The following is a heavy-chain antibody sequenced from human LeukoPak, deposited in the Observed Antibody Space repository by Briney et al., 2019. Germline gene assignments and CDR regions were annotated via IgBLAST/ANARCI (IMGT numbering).Heavy chain of an antibody. J-gene: IGHJ3*02. CDR2: ISGSGGST. Sequence: GGSLRLSCAASGFTFSSYAMSWVRQAPGKGLEWVSAISGSGGSTYYADSVKGRFTISRDNSKKPLYLQRNSLKAEDTPVYYIAKDGENDIWGQGKMVTVSS. V-gene: IGHV3-23*01. CDR1: GFTFSSYA. CDR3: AKDGENDI. D-gene: IGHD3-10*01.